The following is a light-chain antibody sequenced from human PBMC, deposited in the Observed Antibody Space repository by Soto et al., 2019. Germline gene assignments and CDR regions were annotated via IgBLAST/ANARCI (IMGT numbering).Light chain of an antibody. CDR1: SSDVGSYNR. Sequence: QSVLTQPPSVSGSPGQSVTISCTGTSSDVGSYNRVSWYQQPPGTAPKLMIYEVSNRPSGVPDRFSGSKSGNTASLTISGLQAEDEADYYCSLYTSRSTFVFGGGTKVTVL. J-gene: IGLJ2*01. CDR2: EVS. CDR3: SLYTSRSTFV. V-gene: IGLV2-18*01.